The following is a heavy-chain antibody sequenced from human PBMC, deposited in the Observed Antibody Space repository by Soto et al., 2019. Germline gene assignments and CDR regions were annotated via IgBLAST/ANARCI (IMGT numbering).Heavy chain of an antibody. CDR2: ISWNSGSI. CDR1: GLTFDDYA. Sequence: EVQLVESGGGLVQPGRSLRLSCAASGLTFDDYAMYWVRQAPGKGLEWVSGISWNSGSIGYADSVKGRFTISRDNAKKSLYLQMNSLGAEDTALYYCAKDSGLLMSWNYEGAELDYWGQGTLVTVSS. D-gene: IGHD1-7*01. J-gene: IGHJ4*02. V-gene: IGHV3-9*01. CDR3: AKDSGLLMSWNYEGAELDY.